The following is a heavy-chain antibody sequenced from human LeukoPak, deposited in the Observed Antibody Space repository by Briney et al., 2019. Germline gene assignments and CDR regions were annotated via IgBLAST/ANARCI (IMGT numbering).Heavy chain of an antibody. Sequence: GRSLRLSCAASGFTFSSYAMHWVRQAPGKGLEWVAVISYDGSNKYYADSVKGRFTISRDNSKNTLYLQMNSLRAEDTAVYYCARGYYYDGGVFDYWGQGTLVTVSS. V-gene: IGHV3-30*04. CDR3: ARGYYYDGGVFDY. CDR1: GFTFSSYA. J-gene: IGHJ4*02. D-gene: IGHD3-22*01. CDR2: ISYDGSNK.